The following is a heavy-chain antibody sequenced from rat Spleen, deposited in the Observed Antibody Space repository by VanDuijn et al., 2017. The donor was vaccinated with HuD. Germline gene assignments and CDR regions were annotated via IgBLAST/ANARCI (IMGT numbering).Heavy chain of an antibody. Sequence: QVQLKESGPGLVQPSQTLSLTCTVSGFSLTNYHMTWVRQPPGKGLEWMGGIWGDGSTNYNSALKSRLSISRDTSKSQVFLKMSSLKTEDTATYYCARGERNYGGYSDYWGQGVMVTVSS. J-gene: IGHJ2*01. CDR2: IWGDGST. CDR3: ARGERNYGGYSDY. D-gene: IGHD1-11*01. CDR1: GFSLTNYH. V-gene: IGHV2-13*01.